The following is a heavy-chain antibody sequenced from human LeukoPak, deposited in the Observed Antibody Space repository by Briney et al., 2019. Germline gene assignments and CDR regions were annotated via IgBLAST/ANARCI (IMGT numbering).Heavy chain of an antibody. V-gene: IGHV1-2*02. CDR3: ARDFRYDYGDSTFNYYYYYMDV. CDR1: GYTFTGYY. CDR2: INPNSGGT. Sequence: VKVSCKASGYTFTGYYMHWVRQAPGQGLEWMGWINPNSGGTNYAQKLQGRVTMTTDTSTSTAYMELRSLRSDDTAVYYCARDFRYDYGDSTFNYYYYYMDVWGKGTTVTISS. J-gene: IGHJ6*03. D-gene: IGHD4-17*01.